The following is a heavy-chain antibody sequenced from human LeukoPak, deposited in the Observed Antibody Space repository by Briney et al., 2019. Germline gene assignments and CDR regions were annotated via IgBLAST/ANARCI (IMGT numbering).Heavy chain of an antibody. D-gene: IGHD2-21*01. CDR2: ISYDGSNK. Sequence: GGSLRLSCAASGFTFSSYAMHWVRQAPGKGLEWVAVISYDGSNKYYADSVKGRFTISSDNSKNTLYLQMNSLRAEDTAVYYCARDEYAGFIPYYYYYGMDVWGQGTTVTVSS. V-gene: IGHV3-30-3*01. CDR1: GFTFSSYA. CDR3: ARDEYAGFIPYYYYYGMDV. J-gene: IGHJ6*02.